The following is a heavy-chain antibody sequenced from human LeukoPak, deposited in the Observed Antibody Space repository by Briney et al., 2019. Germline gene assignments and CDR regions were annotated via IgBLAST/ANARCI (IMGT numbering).Heavy chain of an antibody. CDR3: AKSDYYDSSGHTDY. Sequence: GGSLRLSCAASGFTFSDYYMSWIRQAPGKGLEWVSYISSSGSTIYYADSVKGRFTISRDDSKNTLYLQMNSLRAEDTAVYYCAKSDYYDSSGHTDYWGQGTLVTVSS. CDR2: ISSSGSTI. D-gene: IGHD3-22*01. V-gene: IGHV3-11*01. CDR1: GFTFSDYY. J-gene: IGHJ4*02.